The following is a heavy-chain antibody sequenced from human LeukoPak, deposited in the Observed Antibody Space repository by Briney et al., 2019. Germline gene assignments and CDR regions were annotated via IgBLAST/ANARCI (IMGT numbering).Heavy chain of an antibody. CDR1: GVSISYATYQ. Sequence: SESLSLTCTVSGVSISYATYQWTWIRQSAGKGLEWIGLISKSGTTNYNPSHKSRVTISIDTTKNQFSLKLTSVTAADTAVYYCARLLGPLDYVWGSSRSKWGQGTLVTVSS. J-gene: IGHJ4*02. CDR2: ISKSGTT. D-gene: IGHD3-16*02. V-gene: IGHV4-61*02. CDR3: ARLLGPLDYVWGSSRSK.